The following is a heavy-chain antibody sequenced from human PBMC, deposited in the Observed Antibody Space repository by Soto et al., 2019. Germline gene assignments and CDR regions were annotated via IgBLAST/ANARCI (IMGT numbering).Heavy chain of an antibody. CDR2: INPSGGST. J-gene: IGHJ6*02. CDR1: GYTFTSYY. V-gene: IGHV1-46*01. CDR3: ARGSEGYSSSWYNFYYYGMDV. Sequence: GASVKVSCKASGYTFTSYYMHWVRQAPGQGLEWMGIINPSGGSTSYAQKFQGRVTMTRDTSTSTVYMELSSLRSEDTAVYYCARGSEGYSSSWYNFYYYGMDVWGQGTTVTVPS. D-gene: IGHD6-13*01.